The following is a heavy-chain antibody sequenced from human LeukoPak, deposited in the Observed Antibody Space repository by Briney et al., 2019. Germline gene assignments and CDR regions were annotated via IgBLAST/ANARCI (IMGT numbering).Heavy chain of an antibody. D-gene: IGHD5-12*01. CDR2: IYYSGST. CDR1: GGSISSYY. J-gene: IGHJ4*02. CDR3: ARDLGYSGYGLDY. V-gene: IGHV4-59*01. Sequence: SETLSLTCTVSGGSISSYYWSWIRQPPGKGLEWIGYIYYSGSTNYNPSLKSRVTISVDTSKNQFSLKLSSVTAADTAVYYCARDLGYSGYGLDYWGQGTLVTVSS.